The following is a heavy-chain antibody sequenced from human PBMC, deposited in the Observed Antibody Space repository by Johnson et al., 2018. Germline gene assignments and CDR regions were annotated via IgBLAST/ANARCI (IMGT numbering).Heavy chain of an antibody. D-gene: IGHD3-22*01. J-gene: IGHJ3*02. CDR2: ISWNSGSI. CDR3: AKGHDSSGLDAFDI. V-gene: IGHV3-9*01. CDR1: GFTFDDYA. Sequence: VQLVQSGGGLVQPGRSLRLSCAASGFTFDDYAMHWVRQAPGKGLEWVSGISWNSGSIGYADSVKGRFTISRDNAKNSLYLQMNSLRAEDTALYYCAKGHDSSGLDAFDIWGQGTMGTVSS.